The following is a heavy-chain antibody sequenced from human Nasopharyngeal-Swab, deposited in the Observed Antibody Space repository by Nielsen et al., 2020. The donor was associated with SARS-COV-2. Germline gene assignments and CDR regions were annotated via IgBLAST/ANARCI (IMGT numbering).Heavy chain of an antibody. J-gene: IGHJ5*02. D-gene: IGHD6-19*01. V-gene: IGHV1-2*06. Sequence: WVRQAPGQGLEWMGRINPNSGGTNYAQKFQGRVTMTRDTSISTAYMELSRLRSDDTAVYYCAMGIAVAGTGWFDPWGQGTLVTVSS. CDR3: AMGIAVAGTGWFDP. CDR2: INPNSGGT.